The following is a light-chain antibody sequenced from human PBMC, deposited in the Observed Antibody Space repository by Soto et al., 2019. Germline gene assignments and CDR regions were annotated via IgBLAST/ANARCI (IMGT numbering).Light chain of an antibody. CDR2: SNS. Sequence: QSALTQPPSASGTPGQTVTISCSGSRSNIGSNTVNWYQQLPGTAPKVLIYSNSQRPSGVPDRFSGSRSGTSASLAISGLQSEDEADYYCAAWDGSLNGVLFGGGTKLTVL. V-gene: IGLV1-44*01. J-gene: IGLJ2*01. CDR3: AAWDGSLNGVL. CDR1: RSNIGSNT.